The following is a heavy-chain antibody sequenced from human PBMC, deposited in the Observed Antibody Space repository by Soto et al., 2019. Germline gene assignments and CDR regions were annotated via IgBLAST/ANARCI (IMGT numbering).Heavy chain of an antibody. D-gene: IGHD3-16*01. V-gene: IGHV3-30*18. CDR1: GFTFSSYG. J-gene: IGHJ4*02. CDR2: ISYDGSNK. CDR3: AKGGFGGIGDY. Sequence: QVQLVESGGGVVQPGRSLRLSSAASGFTFSSYGMHWVREAPGKGLEWVAVISYDGSNKYYADSVKGRFTISRDNSKNTLYLQMNSLRAEDTAVYYCAKGGFGGIGDYWGQGTLVTVSS.